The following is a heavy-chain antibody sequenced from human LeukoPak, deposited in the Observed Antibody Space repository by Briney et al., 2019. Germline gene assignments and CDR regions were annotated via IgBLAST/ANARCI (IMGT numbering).Heavy chain of an antibody. V-gene: IGHV4-34*01. Sequence: SETLSLTCAVYGGSFSGYYWSWIRQPPGKGLEWIGEINHSGSTNYNPSLKSRVTISVDTSKNQLSLKLSSVTAEDTAVYYCTTDYRAYCGGDCIYYFDYWGQGTLVTVSS. CDR3: TTDYRAYCGGDCIYYFDY. D-gene: IGHD2-21*02. J-gene: IGHJ4*02. CDR2: INHSGST. CDR1: GGSFSGYY.